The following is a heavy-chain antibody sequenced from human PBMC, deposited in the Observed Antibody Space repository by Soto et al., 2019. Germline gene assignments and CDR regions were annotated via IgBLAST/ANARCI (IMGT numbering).Heavy chain of an antibody. D-gene: IGHD2-8*01. CDR2: LSSSGSTI. V-gene: IGHV3-48*03. J-gene: IGHJ4*02. CDR3: ASQRLTSGFDY. CDR1: GFTFRSYE. Sequence: LRLSCAASGFTFRSYEMNWVRQAPGKGLEWVSYLSSSGSTIYYADSVKGRFTISRDNAKNLLCLQMNSLRADDTAVYYCASQRLTSGFDYWGQGTLVTVSS.